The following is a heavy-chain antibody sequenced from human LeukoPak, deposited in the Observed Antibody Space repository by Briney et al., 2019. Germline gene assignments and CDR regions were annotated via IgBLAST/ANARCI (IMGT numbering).Heavy chain of an antibody. V-gene: IGHV3-21*01. J-gene: IGHJ4*02. CDR1: GFTFSSYS. CDR3: AVGTPNYGGNNWFDY. CDR2: ISSSSSYI. D-gene: IGHD4-23*01. Sequence: GGSLRLSCAASGFTFSSYSMNWVRQAPGKGLEWVSSISSSSSYIYYADSVKGRFTISRDNAKNSLYLRMNSLRAEDTAVYYCAVGTPNYGGNNWFDYWGQGTLVTVSS.